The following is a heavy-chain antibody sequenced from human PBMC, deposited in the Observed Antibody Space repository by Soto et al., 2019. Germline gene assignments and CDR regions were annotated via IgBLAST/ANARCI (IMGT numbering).Heavy chain of an antibody. D-gene: IGHD4-17*01. CDR1: GGSISSSNW. CDR2: IYHSGST. CDR3: ARGAMWPPRATVTMVD. Sequence: QVQLQESGPGLVKPSGTLSLTCAVSGGSISSSNWWSWVRQPPGKGLEWIGEIYHSGSTNYNPSLKGRVTIAVEQSKNQFSLKLSSVTAADTAVYYCARGAMWPPRATVTMVDWGQGTLVTVSS. J-gene: IGHJ4*02. V-gene: IGHV4-4*02.